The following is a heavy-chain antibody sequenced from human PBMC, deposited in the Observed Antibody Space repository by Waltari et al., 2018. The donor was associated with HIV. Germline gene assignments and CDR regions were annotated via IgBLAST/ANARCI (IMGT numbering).Heavy chain of an antibody. V-gene: IGHV4-34*01. D-gene: IGHD2-2*02. CDR1: GGSFSGYY. CDR2: NNHSGST. CDR3: ARGPYGYCSSTSCYRGVDY. Sequence: QVQLQQWGAGLLKPSETLSPTCAVYGGSFSGYYWSWIHQPRGTGRGWIGENNHSGSTNYTPSLKSRVTIAVDTAKNQFSLKLSSVTAADTAVYYCARGPYGYCSSTSCYRGVDYWGQGTLVTVSS. J-gene: IGHJ4*02.